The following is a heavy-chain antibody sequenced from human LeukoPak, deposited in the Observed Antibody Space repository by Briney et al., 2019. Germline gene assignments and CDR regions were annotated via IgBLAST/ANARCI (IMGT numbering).Heavy chain of an antibody. Sequence: PGGSLRLSCVASGFIVSNNYMSWVRQAPGKGLEWVSVLYNAGSTYYADSVKGRFTISRDNSKNTLYLQVYSLRAEDTAVYYCARGWSFDYWGQGTLVTVSS. CDR2: LYNAGST. V-gene: IGHV3-53*01. CDR1: GFIVSNNY. J-gene: IGHJ4*02. CDR3: ARGWSFDY. D-gene: IGHD1-1*01.